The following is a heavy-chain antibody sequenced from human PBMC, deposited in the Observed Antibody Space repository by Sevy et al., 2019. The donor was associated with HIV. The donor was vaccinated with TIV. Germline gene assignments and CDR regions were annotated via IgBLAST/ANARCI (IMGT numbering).Heavy chain of an antibody. D-gene: IGHD3-22*01. CDR1: GYTLTQFS. V-gene: IGHV1-24*01. CDR3: AVTKDYYDSSGYPFDY. Sequence: ASMKVSCKVCGYTLTQFSMHWVRQAPGKGLEWMATFDPEDDETIYAQRLQGRVTMTEDTSTDTAYMELSSLRSDDTAVYYCAVTKDYYDSSGYPFDYWGQGSLVTVSS. CDR2: FDPEDDET. J-gene: IGHJ4*02.